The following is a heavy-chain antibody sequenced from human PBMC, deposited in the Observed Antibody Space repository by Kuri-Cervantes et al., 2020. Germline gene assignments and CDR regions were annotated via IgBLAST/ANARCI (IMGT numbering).Heavy chain of an antibody. V-gene: IGHV4-59*11. D-gene: IGHD3-22*01. CDR1: GGSISSHY. Sequence: SETLSLTCTVSGGSISSHYWSWIRQPPGKGLEWIGYIYYSGSTNYNPSLKSRVTISVDTSKNQFSLKLSSVTAADTAVYYCARGVLVVNNDWFDPWGQGTLVTVSS. CDR2: IYYSGST. CDR3: ARGVLVVNNDWFDP. J-gene: IGHJ5*02.